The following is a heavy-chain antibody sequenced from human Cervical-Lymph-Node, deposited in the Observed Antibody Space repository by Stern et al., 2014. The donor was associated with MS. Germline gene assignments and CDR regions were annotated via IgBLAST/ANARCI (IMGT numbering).Heavy chain of an antibody. CDR2: ISTDHGNT. CDR1: GYTFTSHG. D-gene: IGHD4-17*01. Sequence: QVQLVQSGAEVKKPGAAVKVSCKASGYTFTSHGISWMRQAPGQGLEWMGWISTDHGNTNYAQKFQGGFPLTTDTSTNTVYMELRSLESDDTAVYYCARLGRDYGDAFYFDHWGQGTLVTVSS. V-gene: IGHV1-18*01. CDR3: ARLGRDYGDAFYFDH. J-gene: IGHJ4*02.